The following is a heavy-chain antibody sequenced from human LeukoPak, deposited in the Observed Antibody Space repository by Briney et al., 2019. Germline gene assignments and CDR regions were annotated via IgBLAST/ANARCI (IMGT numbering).Heavy chain of an antibody. Sequence: GGSLRLSCAASGFTFSSYWMNWVRQAPGKGLEWVSYISSSGSTIYYADSVKGRFTISRDNAKNSLYLQMNSLRAEDTAVYYCARDGSSGWPLKGAFDIWGQGTMVTVSS. D-gene: IGHD6-19*01. J-gene: IGHJ3*02. V-gene: IGHV3-48*04. CDR2: ISSSGSTI. CDR1: GFTFSSYW. CDR3: ARDGSSGWPLKGAFDI.